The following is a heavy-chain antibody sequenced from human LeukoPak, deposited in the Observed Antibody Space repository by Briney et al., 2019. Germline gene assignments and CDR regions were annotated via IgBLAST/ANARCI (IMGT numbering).Heavy chain of an antibody. V-gene: IGHV1-69*05. Sequence: ASVKVSCKASGGTFSSYAISWVRQAPGQGLEWMGRIIPIFGTANYAQKFQGRVTITTDESTSTACMELSSLRSEDTAVYYCARARGDYSSSWYDHWFDPWGQGTLVTVSS. J-gene: IGHJ5*02. CDR1: GGTFSSYA. CDR3: ARARGDYSSSWYDHWFDP. CDR2: IIPIFGTA. D-gene: IGHD6-13*01.